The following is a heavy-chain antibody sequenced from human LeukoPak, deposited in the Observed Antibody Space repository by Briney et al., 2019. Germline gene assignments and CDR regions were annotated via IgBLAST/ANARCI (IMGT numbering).Heavy chain of an antibody. CDR1: GGSFSGYY. Sequence: SETLSLTCAVYGGSFSGYYWSWIRQPPGRGLEWIGEINHSGSTNYNPSLKSRVTISVDTSKNQFSLKLSSVTAADTAVYYCARRVYFDYWGQGTLVTVSS. J-gene: IGHJ4*02. CDR2: INHSGST. V-gene: IGHV4-34*01. D-gene: IGHD6-13*01. CDR3: ARRVYFDY.